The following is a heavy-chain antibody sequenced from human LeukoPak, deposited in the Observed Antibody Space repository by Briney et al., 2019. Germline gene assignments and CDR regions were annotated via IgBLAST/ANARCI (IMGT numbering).Heavy chain of an antibody. J-gene: IGHJ6*04. V-gene: IGHV3-30*04. D-gene: IGHD3-10*02. Sequence: GGSLRLSCAASEFTFSTYAMHWVRQAPGKGLEWVAFISYDGNKKDYADSVKGRFTISRDNSENTLYLQMNSLRAEDTAVYYCAELGITMIGGVWGKGTTVTISS. CDR2: ISYDGNKK. CDR3: AELGITMIGGV. CDR1: EFTFSTYA.